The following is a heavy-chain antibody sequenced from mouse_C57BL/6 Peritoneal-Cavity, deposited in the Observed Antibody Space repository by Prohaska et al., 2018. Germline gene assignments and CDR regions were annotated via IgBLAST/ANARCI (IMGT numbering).Heavy chain of an antibody. D-gene: IGHD2-5*01. Sequence: QVQLQQPGAALVRLVSSVKLSCQSSGYTFTSYCMHWVKQRPIQGREWIGNIDLSDRETHYNQKLKDKATLTVDKSTSTAYMQRSSLTSEEYAVYYCGREGSNYGFVYWGQGALVTVSA. V-gene: IGHV1-52*01. CDR3: GREGSNYGFVY. CDR1: GYTFTSYC. CDR2: IDLSDRET. J-gene: IGHJ3*01.